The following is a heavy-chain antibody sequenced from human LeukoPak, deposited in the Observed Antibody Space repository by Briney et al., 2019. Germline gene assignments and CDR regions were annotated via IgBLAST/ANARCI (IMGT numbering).Heavy chain of an antibody. V-gene: IGHV3-15*07. CDR2: VKNRGDGRTT. D-gene: IGHD3-16*01. J-gene: IGHJ4*02. CDR1: TFTKSW. CDR3: TTEYFGGFEY. Sequence: GGSLRLSCVVSTFTKSWMNWVRQAPGKGLEWVGRVKNRGDGRTTDYAAPVKGRFIISRDDSKKTVYLQMDSLKTEDTAVYFCTTEYFGGFEYWGQGTLVTVSS.